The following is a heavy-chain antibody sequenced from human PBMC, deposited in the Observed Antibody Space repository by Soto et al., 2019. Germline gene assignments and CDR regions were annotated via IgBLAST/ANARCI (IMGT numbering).Heavy chain of an antibody. CDR2: MNPSSGNT. J-gene: IGHJ5*02. CDR1: GDTLTNYD. Sequence: QVQLVQSGAEVKKPGASVKVSCKASGDTLTNYDINWVRQATGQGLEWMGWMNPSSGNTGSAQKFQGRVTMTRNTSISTAYMELSSLRSEDTVVYYCAGYKYGHNTWGQGTLVTVS. CDR3: AGYKYGHNT. D-gene: IGHD3-10*01. V-gene: IGHV1-8*01.